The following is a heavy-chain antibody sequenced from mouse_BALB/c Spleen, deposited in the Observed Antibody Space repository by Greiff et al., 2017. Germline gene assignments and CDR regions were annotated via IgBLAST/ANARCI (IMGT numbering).Heavy chain of an antibody. CDR3: AYGYDGGFAY. CDR1: GYTFTSYW. J-gene: IGHJ3*01. CDR2: INPSTGYT. D-gene: IGHD2-2*01. V-gene: IGHV1-7*01. Sequence: VQLQQSGAELAKPGASVKMSCKASGYTFTSYWMHWVKQRPGQGLEWIGYINPSTGYTEYNQKFKDKATLTADKSSSTAYMQLSSLTSEDSAVYYCAYGYDGGFAYWGQGTLVTVSA.